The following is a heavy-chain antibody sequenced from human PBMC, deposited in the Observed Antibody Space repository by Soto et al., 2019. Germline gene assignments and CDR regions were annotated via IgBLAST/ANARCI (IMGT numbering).Heavy chain of an antibody. D-gene: IGHD4-17*01. J-gene: IGHJ4*02. V-gene: IGHV1-24*01. CDR2: FDPEDGET. CDR3: AIRNTVTTLVVLPFDY. Sequence: ASVKVSCKVSGYTLTDLSMHWVRQAPGKGLEWMGGFDPEDGETIYAQKFQGRVTMTEDTSTDTAYMELSSLRSEDTAVYYCAIRNTVTTLVVLPFDYWGQGTLVTVSS. CDR1: GYTLTDLS.